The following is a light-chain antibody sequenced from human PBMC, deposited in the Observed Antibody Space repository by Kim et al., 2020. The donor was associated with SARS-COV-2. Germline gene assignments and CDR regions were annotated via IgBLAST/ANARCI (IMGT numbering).Light chain of an antibody. CDR2: GAS. CDR1: HSVSSSY. J-gene: IGKJ1*01. V-gene: IGKV3-20*01. CDR3: QQYGSSRWT. Sequence: EIVLTQSPGTLSLSPGERATLSCRASHSVSSSYLSWYQQKPGQAPRLLIYGASSRATGIPDSFSGSGSETDFTLTISRLEPEDFAVYYCQQYGSSRWTFGQGTKVDIK.